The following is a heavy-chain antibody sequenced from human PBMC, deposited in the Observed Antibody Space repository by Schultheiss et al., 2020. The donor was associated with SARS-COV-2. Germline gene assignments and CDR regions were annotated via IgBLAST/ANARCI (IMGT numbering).Heavy chain of an antibody. J-gene: IGHJ3*02. V-gene: IGHV3-30*03. CDR2: ISYDGKVS. CDR1: GFTFSSYG. Sequence: GGSLRLSCAASGFTFSSYGMHWVRQAPGKGLEWVAVISYDGKVSHYVDSVKGRFTISRDNSKNTLYLQMDSLRPEDTAVYYCARLNDFWSGYHDAFDIWGQGTMVTVSS. CDR3: ARLNDFWSGYHDAFDI. D-gene: IGHD3-3*01.